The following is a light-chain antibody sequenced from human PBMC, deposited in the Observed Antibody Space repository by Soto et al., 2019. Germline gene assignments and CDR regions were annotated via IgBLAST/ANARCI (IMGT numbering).Light chain of an antibody. J-gene: IGKJ4*01. CDR3: MQGLQRPVS. CDR1: QSLLHSNGDNY. V-gene: IGKV2-28*01. CDR2: LGS. Sequence: DTVMTQSPLSLSVTPGEPASISCRSSQSLLHSNGDNYLDWYVQKPGQSPQLMIYLGSNRASGVPERFSRSESSTDFTLKISSVEAEDVGDYYCMQGLQRPVSFGGGTKVEIK.